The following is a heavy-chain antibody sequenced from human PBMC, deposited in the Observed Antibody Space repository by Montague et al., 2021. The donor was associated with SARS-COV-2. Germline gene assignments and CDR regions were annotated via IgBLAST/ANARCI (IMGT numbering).Heavy chain of an antibody. CDR1: GGSITSYY. V-gene: IGHV4-59*12. Sequence: SETLSLTCTVSGGSITSYYWSWIRQPPGKGLEWIGHIYYTGSTNYNPSLKSRGTISVDTSKNQFSLKLSSVTAADTAVYYCARGSGCSGGSCYSEWDPYYYYGMDVWGQGTTVTVSS. D-gene: IGHD2-15*01. CDR2: IYYTGST. CDR3: ARGSGCSGGSCYSEWDPYYYYGMDV. J-gene: IGHJ6*02.